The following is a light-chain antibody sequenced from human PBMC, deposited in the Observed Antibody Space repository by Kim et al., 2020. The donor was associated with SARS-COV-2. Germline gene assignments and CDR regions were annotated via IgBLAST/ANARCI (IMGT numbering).Light chain of an antibody. V-gene: IGLV1-40*01. J-gene: IGLJ2*01. Sequence: VTISCTWSSSNIGAGYDVHWYQQLPGTAPKLLIYGNSNRPSGVPDRFSGSKSGTSASLAITGLQAEDEADYYCQSYDSSLSGHVVFGGGTQLTVL. CDR1: SSNIGAGYD. CDR3: QSYDSSLSGHVV. CDR2: GNS.